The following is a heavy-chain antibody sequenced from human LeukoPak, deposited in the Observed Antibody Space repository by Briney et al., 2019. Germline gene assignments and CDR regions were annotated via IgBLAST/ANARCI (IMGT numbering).Heavy chain of an antibody. V-gene: IGHV1-18*01. Sequence: ASVKVSCKASGYTFITYGISWVRQAPGQGLDWMGWISAYNGDTKYSQKLQGRVTMTTDTSTSTAYMELRSLRSDDTAVYYCGRGPYCSGATCYSQYFDYWGQGTLVTVSS. CDR2: ISAYNGDT. CDR3: GRGPYCSGATCYSQYFDY. J-gene: IGHJ4*02. D-gene: IGHD2-15*01. CDR1: GYTFITYG.